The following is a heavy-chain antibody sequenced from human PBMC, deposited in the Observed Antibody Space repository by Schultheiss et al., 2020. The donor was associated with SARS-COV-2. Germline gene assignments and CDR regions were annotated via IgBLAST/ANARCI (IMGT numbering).Heavy chain of an antibody. Sequence: GGSLRLSCAASGFTFRNYWMDWVRQAPGKGLQWVANIKQDGSVEHYVDSVKGRFTISRDNAKNSLYLQMNSLRAEDTAVYYCARSIRHPDYWGQGTLVTVSS. J-gene: IGHJ4*02. CDR2: IKQDGSVE. CDR3: ARSIRHPDY. CDR1: GFTFRNYW. D-gene: IGHD3-9*01. V-gene: IGHV3-7*03.